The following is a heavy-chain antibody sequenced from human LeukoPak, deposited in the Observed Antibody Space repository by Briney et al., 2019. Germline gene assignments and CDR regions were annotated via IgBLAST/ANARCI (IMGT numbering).Heavy chain of an antibody. D-gene: IGHD4-11*01. J-gene: IGHJ4*02. V-gene: IGHV3-74*01. CDR3: ARGLVPGFLDY. CDR1: GFTFSSSW. CDR2: INRDESIT. Sequence: GGSLRLACAASGFTFSSSWMYWVRQAPGKGLVWVSRINRDESITTYADSVKGRFTISRDNAKNTLYLQVNSLRAEDTAVYYCARGLVPGFLDYWGQGTPVTVSS.